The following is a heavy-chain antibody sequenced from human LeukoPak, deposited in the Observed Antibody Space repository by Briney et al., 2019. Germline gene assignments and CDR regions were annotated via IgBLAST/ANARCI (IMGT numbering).Heavy chain of an antibody. CDR1: GGTSGIYA. V-gene: IGHV1-69*05. CDR3: ARGRSSSGRTPTYFDY. CDR2: IIPMYGTS. Sequence: SVKVSCKASGGTSGIYAISWVRQAPGQGPEWMGGIIPMYGTSNYAQKFQGRVTITTDDSTSTAFMELTSLRSEDTAVYYCARGRSSSGRTPTYFDYWGQGSLVTVSS. J-gene: IGHJ4*02. D-gene: IGHD6-19*01.